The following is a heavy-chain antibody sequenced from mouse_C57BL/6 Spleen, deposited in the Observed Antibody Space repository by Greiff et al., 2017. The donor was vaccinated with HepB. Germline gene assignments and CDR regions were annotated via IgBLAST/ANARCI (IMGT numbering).Heavy chain of an antibody. J-gene: IGHJ4*01. Sequence: QVQLKQSGPELVKPGASVKISCKASGYAFSSSWMNWVKQRPGKGLEWIGRIYPGDGDTNYNGKFKGKATLTADKSSSTAYMQLSSLTSEDSAVYFCARERTYYGNLCYAMDYWGQGTSVTVSS. CDR3: ARERTYYGNLCYAMDY. V-gene: IGHV1-82*01. CDR1: GYAFSSSW. D-gene: IGHD2-10*01. CDR2: IYPGDGDT.